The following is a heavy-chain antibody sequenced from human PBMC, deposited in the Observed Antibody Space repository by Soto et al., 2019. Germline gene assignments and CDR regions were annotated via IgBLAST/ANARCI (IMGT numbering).Heavy chain of an antibody. CDR1: GFTFSTYA. Sequence: GGSLRLSCAASGFTFSTYAMSWVRHAPGKGLGWVSASSVSSGGTYYTDSVKGRFTISRDNSKNTLYLQMKSLRAEDTAVYSCAVPTTGSYFDSWCQGTLVTVSS. CDR3: AVPTTGSYFDS. CDR2: SSVSSGGT. D-gene: IGHD1-1*01. V-gene: IGHV3-23*01. J-gene: IGHJ4*02.